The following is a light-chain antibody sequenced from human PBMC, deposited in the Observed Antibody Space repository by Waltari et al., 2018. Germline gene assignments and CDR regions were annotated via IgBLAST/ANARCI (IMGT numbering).Light chain of an antibody. V-gene: IGKV4-1*01. J-gene: IGKJ1*01. Sequence: DVVMTQAPDSLAVSLGERATINCKSTQSVSYSPGSKDYLACFQQKPGKPPKLLMYWASTRESGVPDRFTGSGSGTDFTLTINSLQAEDVAVDYCQQYYIAPWTFGKGSKVEIK. CDR1: QSVSYSPGSKDY. CDR3: QQYYIAPWT. CDR2: WAS.